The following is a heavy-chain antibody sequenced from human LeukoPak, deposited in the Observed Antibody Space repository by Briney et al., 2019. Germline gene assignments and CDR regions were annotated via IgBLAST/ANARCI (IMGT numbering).Heavy chain of an antibody. V-gene: IGHV4-34*01. J-gene: IGHJ3*02. D-gene: IGHD1-26*01. CDR3: ARALEWEPGAFDI. CDR1: GGSFSGYY. CDR2: INHSGST. Sequence: SETLSLTCAVYGGSFSGYYWSWIRQPPGKGLEWIGEINHSGSTNYNPSLKSRVTISVATSKNHFSLNLSSVTAADTAVYYCARALEWEPGAFDIWGQGTMVTVSS.